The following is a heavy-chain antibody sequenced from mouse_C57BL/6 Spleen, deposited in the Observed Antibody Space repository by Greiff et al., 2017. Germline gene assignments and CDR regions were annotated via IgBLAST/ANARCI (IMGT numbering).Heavy chain of an antibody. CDR1: GYTFTEYT. Sequence: QVQLQQSGAELVKPGASVKLSCKASGYTFTEYTIHWVKQRSGQGLEWIGWFYPGSGSIKYNAKFKDKATLTADKSSSTVYMELSRLTSEDSAVYFGARHGIPYYYGSSFGYFDYWGQGTTLTVSS. D-gene: IGHD1-1*01. CDR2: FYPGSGSI. V-gene: IGHV1-62-2*01. J-gene: IGHJ2*01. CDR3: ARHGIPYYYGSSFGYFDY.